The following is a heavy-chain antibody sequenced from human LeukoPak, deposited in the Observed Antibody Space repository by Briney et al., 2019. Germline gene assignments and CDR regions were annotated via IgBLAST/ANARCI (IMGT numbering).Heavy chain of an antibody. CDR1: GYSFTSYW. J-gene: IGHJ4*02. CDR2: IYPGDSDT. V-gene: IGHV5-51*01. Sequence: GESLQISCKGSGYSFTSYWIGWVRQLPGKGLEWMGIIYPGDSDTRYSPSFQGQVTISADKSISTAYLQWSSLKASDTAMYYCAIVHGYDWSYFDYWGQGTLVTVSS. D-gene: IGHD5-12*01. CDR3: AIVHGYDWSYFDY.